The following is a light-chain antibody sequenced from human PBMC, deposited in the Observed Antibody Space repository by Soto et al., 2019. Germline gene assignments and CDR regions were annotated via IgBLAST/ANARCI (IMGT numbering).Light chain of an antibody. CDR2: WAS. CDR1: QSVLYSSNNKKY. J-gene: IGKJ2*01. Sequence: DIVMTQSPDSLAVSLGERATINCKSSQSVLYSSNNKKYLAWYQQKPGQPPKLLIYWASTRESGVPDRFSGSGSGTDFTLTISSLQAEDVAVYYCQQYYSTPPHFGHGTKLEIK. V-gene: IGKV4-1*01. CDR3: QQYYSTPPH.